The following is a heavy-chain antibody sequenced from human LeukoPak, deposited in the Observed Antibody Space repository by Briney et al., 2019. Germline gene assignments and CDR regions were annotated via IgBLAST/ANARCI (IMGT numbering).Heavy chain of an antibody. D-gene: IGHD2-2*01. J-gene: IGHJ4*02. CDR1: GFSFSSYG. Sequence: GGSLRLSCAASGFSFSSYGMHWVRQAPGKGLEWVAFIRYDKNNDYYADSVRGRFTISRDNSKNTLYLQMNSLRAEDTAVYYCAKDGTYRSIISCYFDSWAREPWSPSPQ. V-gene: IGHV3-30*02. CDR2: IRYDKNND. CDR3: AKDGTYRSIISCYFDS.